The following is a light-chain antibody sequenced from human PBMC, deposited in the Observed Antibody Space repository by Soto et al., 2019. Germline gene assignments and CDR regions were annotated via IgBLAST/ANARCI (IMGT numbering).Light chain of an antibody. Sequence: DIQMTQSPSSLSASVGDRVTITCRASQSIITFLNWYQQKPGKAPKLLIYAASSLQSGVPSRFSGSGSETDFTLTISSLQPEDFATYSCQQGYSTTWTFGQGTKVDIK. CDR3: QQGYSTTWT. J-gene: IGKJ1*01. V-gene: IGKV1-39*01. CDR1: QSIITF. CDR2: AAS.